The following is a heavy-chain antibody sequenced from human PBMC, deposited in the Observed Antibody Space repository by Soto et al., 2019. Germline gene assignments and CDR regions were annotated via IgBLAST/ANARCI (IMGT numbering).Heavy chain of an antibody. J-gene: IGHJ4*02. Sequence: ASVKVSCKASGYTFTSYDINWVRQATGQGLEWMGWMNPNSGNTGYAQKFQGRVTMTRNTSISTAYMELSSLKTEDTAVYYCTTVLSYYYDSSGYYWHDYWGQGTLVTLSS. CDR3: TTVLSYYYDSSGYYWHDY. CDR1: GYTFTSYD. D-gene: IGHD3-22*01. CDR2: MNPNSGNT. V-gene: IGHV1-8*01.